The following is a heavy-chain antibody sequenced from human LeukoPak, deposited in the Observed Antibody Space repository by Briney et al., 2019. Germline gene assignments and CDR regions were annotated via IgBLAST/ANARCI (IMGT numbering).Heavy chain of an antibody. J-gene: IGHJ1*01. V-gene: IGHV1-18*01. CDR1: GYTFTSYG. CDR3: ARGGQQWLVLSPAEYFQH. D-gene: IGHD6-19*01. CDR2: ISAYNGNT. Sequence: ASVKVSCKASGYTFTSYGISWVRQAPGQGREWMGWISAYNGNTNYAQKLQGRVTITTDTSTSTAYMELRSLRSDDTAVYYCARGGQQWLVLSPAEYFQHWGQGTLVTVSS.